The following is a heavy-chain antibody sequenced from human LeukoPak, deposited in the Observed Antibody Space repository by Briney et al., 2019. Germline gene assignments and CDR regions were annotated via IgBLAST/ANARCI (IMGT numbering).Heavy chain of an antibody. CDR1: EYSFPNYC. CDR2: IYPDDSDT. J-gene: IGHJ4*02. Sequence: GESLKISCKHSEYSFPNYCIGWVRQMPGKGLEWMGIIYPDDSDTRYSPSFQGQVTISADRSISTAYLQWSSLKASDTAMYYCARHGYYGSGSYSGYWGQGTLVTVSS. V-gene: IGHV5-51*01. CDR3: ARHGYYGSGSYSGY. D-gene: IGHD3-10*01.